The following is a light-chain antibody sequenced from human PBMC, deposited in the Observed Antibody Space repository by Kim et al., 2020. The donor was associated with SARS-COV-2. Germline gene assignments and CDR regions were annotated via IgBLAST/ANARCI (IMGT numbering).Light chain of an antibody. CDR2: DVS. Sequence: ITTHCTGASGDVGASTYVSRYQQHTGKAPKVLIFDVSNRPSGLSNRFSGSKPGNTASLTISGLQVEDEADYYCSSYTSSHTYLFGTGTKVTVL. CDR1: SGDVGASTY. CDR3: SSYTSSHTYL. V-gene: IGLV2-14*04. J-gene: IGLJ1*01.